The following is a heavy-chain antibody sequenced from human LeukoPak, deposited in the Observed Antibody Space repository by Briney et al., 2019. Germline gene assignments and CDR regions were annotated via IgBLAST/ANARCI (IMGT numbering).Heavy chain of an antibody. CDR3: ARLGGGFNYYYYMDV. J-gene: IGHJ6*03. Sequence: ASVKVSCRTSGSTFTSYGISWVRQAPGQGLEWMGWISAYNGNTNYAQKLQGRVTMTTDTSTSTAYMELRSLRSDDTAVYYCARLGGGFNYYYYMDVWGKGTTVTISS. CDR2: ISAYNGNT. V-gene: IGHV1-18*01. CDR1: GSTFTSYG. D-gene: IGHD4-23*01.